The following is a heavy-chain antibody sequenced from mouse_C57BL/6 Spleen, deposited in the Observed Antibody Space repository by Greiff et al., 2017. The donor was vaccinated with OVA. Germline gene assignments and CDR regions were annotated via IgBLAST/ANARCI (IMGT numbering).Heavy chain of an antibody. D-gene: IGHD2-3*01. Sequence: QVQLQQSGAELARPGASVKMSCKASGYTFTSYTMHWVKQRPGQGLEWIGYINPSSGYTKYNQKFKDKATLTADKSSSTAYMQLSSLTSEDSAVYYCARWDGYYLFAYWGQGTLVTVSA. J-gene: IGHJ3*01. CDR1: GYTFTSYT. V-gene: IGHV1-4*01. CDR3: ARWDGYYLFAY. CDR2: INPSSGYT.